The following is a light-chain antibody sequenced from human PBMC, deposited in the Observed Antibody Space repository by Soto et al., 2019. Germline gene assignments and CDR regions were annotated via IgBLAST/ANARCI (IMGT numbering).Light chain of an antibody. V-gene: IGKV3-15*01. Sequence: EIVMTQSPATLSVSPGERATLSCRASQSVSRNLAWYQQKPGQAPRLLIYGASTRATGIPARFGGSGSGTEFTLTINCLQSEDFAVYYCQQYNSFFTFVPGTKVDIQ. CDR1: QSVSRN. CDR3: QQYNSFFT. J-gene: IGKJ3*01. CDR2: GAS.